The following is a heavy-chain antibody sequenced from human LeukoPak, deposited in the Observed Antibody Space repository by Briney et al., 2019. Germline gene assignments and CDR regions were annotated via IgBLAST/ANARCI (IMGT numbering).Heavy chain of an antibody. CDR2: ISYDGSNK. CDR1: GFTFSDYS. Sequence: GSLRLSCAASGFTFSDYSMHWVRQAPGKGLEWVALISYDGSNKYYADSVKGRFTISRDNPMNTLYLQLNSLRAEDTAVYYCAREVELIVVVITASPSYYGMGVWGQGTTVTVSS. J-gene: IGHJ6*02. CDR3: AREVELIVVVITASPSYYGMGV. V-gene: IGHV3-30-3*01. D-gene: IGHD2-15*01.